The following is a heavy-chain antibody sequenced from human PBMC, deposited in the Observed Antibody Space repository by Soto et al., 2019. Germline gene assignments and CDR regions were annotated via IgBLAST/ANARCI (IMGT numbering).Heavy chain of an antibody. Sequence: EVQLVESGGGLVQPGRSLRLSCAASGFTFDDYAMHWVRQAPGKGLEWVSGISWNSGSIGYADSVKGRFTISRDNAKNCLYLQMSSLRAEDTALYYCAKDGLGIYSVGYYFDYWGQGTLVTVSS. CDR3: AKDGLGIYSVGYYFDY. V-gene: IGHV3-9*01. J-gene: IGHJ4*02. D-gene: IGHD5-12*01. CDR1: GFTFDDYA. CDR2: ISWNSGSI.